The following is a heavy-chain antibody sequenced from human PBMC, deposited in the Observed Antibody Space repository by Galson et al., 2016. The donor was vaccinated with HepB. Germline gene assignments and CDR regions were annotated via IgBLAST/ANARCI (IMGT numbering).Heavy chain of an antibody. CDR3: ARDRAHGYGDQIHAFDI. CDR2: INPTAGNT. Sequence: SVKVSCKASEYTFTNYFLHWIRQAPEQGLEWLGKINPTAGNTNYAQNFQGRVTLTRDTSTSTIYMELSSLKSDDTAVYYRARDRAHGYGDQIHAFDIWGQGTMVTVSS. V-gene: IGHV1-46*01. CDR1: EYTFTNYF. D-gene: IGHD5-18*01. J-gene: IGHJ3*02.